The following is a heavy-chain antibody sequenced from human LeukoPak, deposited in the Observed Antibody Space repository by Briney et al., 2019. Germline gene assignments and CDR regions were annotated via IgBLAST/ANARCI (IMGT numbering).Heavy chain of an antibody. CDR1: GGTFISCA. Sequence: ASVKASCKASGGTFISCAISWVRQAPGQGLEWMGGIIPILGTANYAQKFQGRVTITADESTSTAYMELSSLRSEDTAVYYCARSHRSYYYYYMDVWGKGTTVKISS. CDR2: IIPILGTA. J-gene: IGHJ6*03. CDR3: ARSHRSYYYYYMDV. V-gene: IGHV1-69*13.